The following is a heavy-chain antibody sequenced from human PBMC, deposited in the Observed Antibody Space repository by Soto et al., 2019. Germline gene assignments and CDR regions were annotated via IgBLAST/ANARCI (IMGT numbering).Heavy chain of an antibody. V-gene: IGHV1-18*01. CDR2: ISAYNGNT. CDR3: ARDWYYDILTGPHYLDY. Sequence: ASVKVSCKASGYTFTSYGISWVRQAPGQGLEWMGWISAYNGNTNYAQKLQGRVTMTTDTSTSTAYMELRSLRSDDTAVYYCARDWYYDILTGPHYLDYWGQGTLVTVSS. J-gene: IGHJ4*02. CDR1: GYTFTSYG. D-gene: IGHD3-9*01.